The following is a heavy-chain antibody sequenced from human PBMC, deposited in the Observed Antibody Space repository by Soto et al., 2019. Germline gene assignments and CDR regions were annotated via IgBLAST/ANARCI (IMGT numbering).Heavy chain of an antibody. J-gene: IGHJ4*02. Sequence: EVQGLESGGGLVQPGGSLRLSCAASGFTFSSYAMSWVRQAPGQGLEWVSAISGSGSNPYYADSVKGRFTISRDNSKNTLYLQMNSLRAEDTARYYCAKTASMTIRDGFDHWGQGTLVTVSS. V-gene: IGHV3-23*01. CDR1: GFTFSSYA. CDR2: ISGSGSNP. D-gene: IGHD4-17*01. CDR3: AKTASMTIRDGFDH.